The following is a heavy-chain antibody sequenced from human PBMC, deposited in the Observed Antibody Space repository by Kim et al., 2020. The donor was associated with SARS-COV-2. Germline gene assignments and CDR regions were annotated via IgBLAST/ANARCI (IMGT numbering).Heavy chain of an antibody. CDR3: AGAQGITLSARVYY. J-gene: IGHJ1*01. Sequence: SETLSLTCAVYGGSFSGYYWSWIRQPPGKGLEWIGEINHSGSTNYNPSLKSRVTISVDTSKNQFSLKLSSVTAADTAVYYCAGAQGITLSARVYYWGQGT. CDR1: GGSFSGYY. V-gene: IGHV4-34*01. CDR2: INHSGST. D-gene: IGHD3-22*01.